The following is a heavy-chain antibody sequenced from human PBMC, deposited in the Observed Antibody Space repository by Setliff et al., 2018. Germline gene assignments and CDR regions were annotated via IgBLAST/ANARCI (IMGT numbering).Heavy chain of an antibody. V-gene: IGHV1-2*04. CDR2: INXXXXXX. CDR3: ARALGATITHFDY. Sequence: ASVKVSCKASGYTFTGYYMHWVRQAPGQGLEWMGWINXXXXXXNYAQXXQGWVTMTRDTSISTAYMELSRLRSDDTAVYYCARALGATITHFDYWGQGTLVTVSS. CDR1: GYTFTGYY. D-gene: IGHD1-26*01. J-gene: IGHJ4*02.